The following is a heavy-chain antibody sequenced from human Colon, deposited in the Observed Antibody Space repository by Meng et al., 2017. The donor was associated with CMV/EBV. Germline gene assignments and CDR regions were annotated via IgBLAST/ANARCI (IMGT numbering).Heavy chain of an antibody. V-gene: IGHV4-59*11. CDR3: ARGLGHARNNSHDY. CDR2: VYYSGSA. J-gene: IGHJ4*02. CDR1: GESMRSHY. Sequence: LRLSCTVSGESMRSHYWSWIRQPPGKGPEWMGHVYYSGSATYSPSLRSRVSISLDMSKNQFSLKLKSVTAADTAMYFCARGLGHARNNSHDYWGQGTLVTVSS. D-gene: IGHD1-1*01.